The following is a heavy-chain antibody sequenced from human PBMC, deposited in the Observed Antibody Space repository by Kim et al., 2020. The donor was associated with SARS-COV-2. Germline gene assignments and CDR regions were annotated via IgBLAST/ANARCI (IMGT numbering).Heavy chain of an antibody. CDR1: GFTFSSYE. V-gene: IGHV3-48*03. Sequence: GGSLRLSCAASGFTFSSYEMNWVRQAPGKGLEWVSYISSSGSTIYYADSVKGRFTISRDNAKNSLYLQMNSLRAEDTAVYYCARRGAKLSSSWYKPPFDYWGQGTLVTVSS. J-gene: IGHJ4*02. D-gene: IGHD6-13*01. CDR3: ARRGAKLSSSWYKPPFDY. CDR2: ISSSGSTI.